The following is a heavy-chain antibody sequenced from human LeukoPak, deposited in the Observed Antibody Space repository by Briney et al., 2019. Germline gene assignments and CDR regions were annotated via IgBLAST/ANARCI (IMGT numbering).Heavy chain of an antibody. D-gene: IGHD2-2*02. CDR1: GGSISSGGYY. V-gene: IGHV4-30-2*01. CDR2: IYHSGST. CDR3: ARDSRQNLLVPAAIDY. Sequence: SETLSLTCTVSGGSISSGGYYWSWIRQPPGKGLEWIGYIYHSGSTYYSPSLKSRVTISVDRSKNQFSLKLSSVTAADTAVYYCARDSRQNLLVPAAIDYWGQGTLVTVSS. J-gene: IGHJ4*02.